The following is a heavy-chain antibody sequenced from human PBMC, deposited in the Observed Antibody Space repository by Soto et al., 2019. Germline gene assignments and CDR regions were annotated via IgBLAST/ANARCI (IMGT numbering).Heavy chain of an antibody. CDR2: ISYDESNR. CDR3: AREWYLEWLIRETGGMDV. J-gene: IGHJ6*02. Sequence: QVQLVESGGGVVQPGRSLRLSCAASGFTFSSYAMHWVGQAPGKGLEWVAVISYDESNRYYADSVKGRFTISRDNSKKPVNLQMISVIAKDTDVYYCAREWYLEWLIRETGGMDVWGLGTTVTVSS. V-gene: IGHV3-30-3*01. D-gene: IGHD3-3*01. CDR1: GFTFSSYA.